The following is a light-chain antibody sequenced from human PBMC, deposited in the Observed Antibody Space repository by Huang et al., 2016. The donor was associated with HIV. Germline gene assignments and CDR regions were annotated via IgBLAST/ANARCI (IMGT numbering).Light chain of an antibody. V-gene: IGKV3-15*01. Sequence: EIVMTQSPATLSVSPGERATLSCRASQSVSSNLAWYQQTPGQAPRLLIYAAATRATGTPARFSGSGSGTEFTLTISSLQSEDVAVYYCQQYNQWPRTFGQGTKVDIK. CDR1: QSVSSN. J-gene: IGKJ1*01. CDR3: QQYNQWPRT. CDR2: AAA.